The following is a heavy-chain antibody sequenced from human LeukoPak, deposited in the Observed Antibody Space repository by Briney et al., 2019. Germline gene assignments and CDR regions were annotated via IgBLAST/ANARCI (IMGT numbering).Heavy chain of an antibody. CDR3: AKELYSYGEGSFDI. V-gene: IGHV3-30*18. D-gene: IGHD5-18*01. Sequence: GRSLRLSCAASGFTFSSYGMHWVRQAPGKGLEWVAVISYDGSNKYYADSVKGRFTISRDNSKNTLYLQMNSLRAEDTAVYYCAKELYSYGEGSFDIWSQGTMVTVSS. CDR1: GFTFSSYG. J-gene: IGHJ3*02. CDR2: ISYDGSNK.